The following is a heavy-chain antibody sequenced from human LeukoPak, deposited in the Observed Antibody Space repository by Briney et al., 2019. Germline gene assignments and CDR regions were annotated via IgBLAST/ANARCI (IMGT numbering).Heavy chain of an antibody. J-gene: IGHJ4*02. V-gene: IGHV5-51*01. CDR2: IYPGDSDT. CDR3: ARFPGRQWPGDY. CDR1: GYSFTSYC. Sequence: GESLMISCKGYGYSFTSYCIGWVRQMPGKGLEWMGIIYPGDSDTRYSPSFQGQVTISADKSITTAYLQWSSLKASDTAMYYCARFPGRQWPGDYWGQGTLVTVSS. D-gene: IGHD6-19*01.